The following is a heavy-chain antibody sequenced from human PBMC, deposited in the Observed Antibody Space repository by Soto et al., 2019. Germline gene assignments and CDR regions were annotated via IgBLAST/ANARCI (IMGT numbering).Heavy chain of an antibody. J-gene: IGHJ6*02. CDR1: GGTFSSYA. Sequence: QVQLVQSGAEVKKPGSSVKVSCKASGGTFSSYAISWVRQAPGQGREWMGGIIPIFGTANYAKKFQGRVTIIADKSTSTAYMELSSLRSEDTAVYYCARDRVEMATITRYYYGMDVWGQGTTVTVSS. CDR2: IIPIFGTA. CDR3: ARDRVEMATITRYYYGMDV. D-gene: IGHD4-4*01. V-gene: IGHV1-69*06.